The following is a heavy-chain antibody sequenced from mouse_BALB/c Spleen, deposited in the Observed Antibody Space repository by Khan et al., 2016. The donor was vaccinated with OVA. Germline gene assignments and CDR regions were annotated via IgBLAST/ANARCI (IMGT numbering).Heavy chain of an antibody. CDR2: INTYTGEP. CDR1: GYTFTNYG. D-gene: IGHD1-2*01. Sequence: LVESGPELKKPGETVKISCKASGYTFTNYGMNWVKQAPGKGLKWMGWINTYTGEPTYADDFKGRFAFSLETSASTAYLQINNLKNEDTATYFCARDVGYLCARDYRGQRASVTVSS. J-gene: IGHJ4*01. CDR3: ARDVGYLCARDY. V-gene: IGHV9-3-1*01.